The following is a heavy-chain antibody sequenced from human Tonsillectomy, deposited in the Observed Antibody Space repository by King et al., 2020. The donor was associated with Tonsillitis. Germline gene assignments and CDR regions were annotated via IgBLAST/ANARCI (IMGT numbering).Heavy chain of an antibody. J-gene: IGHJ5*02. CDR3: AKGVWFDP. Sequence: HVQLVESGGGVVQPGRSLRLSCAASGFTFSSYGMHWVRQAPGKGLEWVAVISYDGSNKYYADSVKGRFTISRDNSKNTLYLQMNSLRAEDTAVYYCAKGVWFDPWGQGTLVTVSS. CDR1: GFTFSSYG. V-gene: IGHV3-30*18. D-gene: IGHD3-16*01. CDR2: ISYDGSNK.